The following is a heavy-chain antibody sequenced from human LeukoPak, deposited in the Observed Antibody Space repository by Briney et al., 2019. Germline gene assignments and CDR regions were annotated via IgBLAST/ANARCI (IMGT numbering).Heavy chain of an antibody. CDR3: ARNEQQPQYWFDP. V-gene: IGHV1-2*02. Sequence: GASVKVSCKASGYTFTGYYMHWVRQAPGQGLEWMGWINPNSGGTNYAQKFQGRVTMTRDTSISTAYMELSRLRSGDTAVYYCARNEQQPQYWFDPWGQGTLVTVSS. CDR1: GYTFTGYY. J-gene: IGHJ5*02. CDR2: INPNSGGT. D-gene: IGHD6-13*01.